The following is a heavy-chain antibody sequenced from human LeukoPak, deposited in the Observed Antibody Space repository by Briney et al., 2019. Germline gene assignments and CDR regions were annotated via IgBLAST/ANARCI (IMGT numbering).Heavy chain of an antibody. D-gene: IGHD2-2*01. CDR3: ARGVSFPEDAFDI. Sequence: PSETLSLTCTVSGGSISSSSYYWGWIRQPPGKGLEWIGSIYYSGSTYYNPSLKSRVTISVDTSKNQFSLKLSSVTAADTAVYYCARGVSFPEDAFDIWGQGTMVTVSS. CDR2: IYYSGST. J-gene: IGHJ3*02. V-gene: IGHV4-39*07. CDR1: GGSISSSSYY.